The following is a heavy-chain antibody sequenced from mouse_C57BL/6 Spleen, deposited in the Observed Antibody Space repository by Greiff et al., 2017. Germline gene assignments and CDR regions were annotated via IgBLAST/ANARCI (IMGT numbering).Heavy chain of an antibody. V-gene: IGHV5-9-1*02. Sequence: EVKLMESGEGLVKPGGSLKLSCAASGFTFSSYAMSWVRQTPEKRLEWVAYISSGGDYTYYADTVKGRFTISRDNARNTLYLQMSSLKSEDTAMXYCTREGDDGYYRFAYWGQGTLVTVSA. CDR1: GFTFSSYA. CDR3: TREGDDGYYRFAY. J-gene: IGHJ3*01. CDR2: ISSGGDYT. D-gene: IGHD2-3*01.